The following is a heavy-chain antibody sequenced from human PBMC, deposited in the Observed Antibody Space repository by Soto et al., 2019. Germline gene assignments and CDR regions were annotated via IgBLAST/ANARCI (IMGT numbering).Heavy chain of an antibody. J-gene: IGHJ4*02. D-gene: IGHD3-10*01. CDR2: ISGSGGST. CDR1: GFTFSSYA. V-gene: IGHV3-23*01. CDR3: ARGFGVVDY. Sequence: GSLRLSCAASGFTFSSYAMSWVRQAPGKGLEWVSAISGSGGSTYYADSVKGRFTISRDNSKNSLYLQMNSLRDEDKAVYYCARGFGVVDYWGQGTLVTVYS.